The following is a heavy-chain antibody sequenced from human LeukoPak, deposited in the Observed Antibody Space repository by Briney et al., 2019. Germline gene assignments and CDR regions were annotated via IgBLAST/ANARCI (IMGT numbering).Heavy chain of an antibody. V-gene: IGHV1-18*01. CDR3: ARARQGGLYYYYYMDV. CDR1: GYTFTSYG. J-gene: IGHJ6*03. CDR2: ISAYNGNT. Sequence: ASVKVSCKASGYTFTSYGISWVRQAPGQGLEWMGWISAYNGNTNYAQKLQGRVTMTTDTSTSTAYMELRSLRSDDTAVYYCARARQGGLYYYYYMDVWSKGTTVTVSS. D-gene: IGHD1-26*01.